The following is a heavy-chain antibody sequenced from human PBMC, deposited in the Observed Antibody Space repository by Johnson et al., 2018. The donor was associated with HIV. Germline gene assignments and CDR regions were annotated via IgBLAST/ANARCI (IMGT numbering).Heavy chain of an antibody. CDR2: IKEDGSEK. J-gene: IGHJ3*02. CDR3: ARVKSYGNWGSRKGGRESRAAFDI. V-gene: IGHV3-7*01. Sequence: VQLVESGGGVVQPGRSLRLSCAASGFTFSSYGMHWVRQAPGKGLEWVANIKEDGSEKYYVDSVKGRFTISRDNAKNSLYLQMNSLRAEDTAVYYCARVKSYGNWGSRKGGRESRAAFDIWGQGTMVTVSS. CDR1: GFTFSSYG. D-gene: IGHD7-27*01.